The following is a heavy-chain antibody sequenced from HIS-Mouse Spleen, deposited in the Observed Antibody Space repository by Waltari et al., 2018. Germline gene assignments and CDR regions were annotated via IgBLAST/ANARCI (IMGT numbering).Heavy chain of an antibody. CDR1: GGPNSSSRYY. CDR3: AREIPYSSSWYDWYFDL. J-gene: IGHJ2*01. CDR2: IYYSGST. V-gene: IGHV4-39*07. D-gene: IGHD6-13*01. Sequence: QLQLQESGPGLVKPSETLSLTCTVPGGPNSSSRYYWGGIRQPTGKGLEWIGSIYYSGSTYYNPSLKSRVTISVDTSKNQFSLKLSSVTAADTAVYYCAREIPYSSSWYDWYFDLWGRGTLVTVSS.